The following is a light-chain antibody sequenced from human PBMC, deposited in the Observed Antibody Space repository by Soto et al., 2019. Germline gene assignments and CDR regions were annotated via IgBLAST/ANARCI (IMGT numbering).Light chain of an antibody. J-gene: IGLJ3*02. CDR2: EVS. CDR3: SSYTSSSPDWV. V-gene: IGLV2-14*01. CDR1: SIDVGGYNY. Sequence: QAASVSGSPGQSITISCTGTSIDVGGYNYVSWYQQHPGKAPKLMIYEVSNRPSGVSNRFSGSKSGNTASLTISGLQAEDEADYYCSSYTSSSPDWVFGGGTKLTVL.